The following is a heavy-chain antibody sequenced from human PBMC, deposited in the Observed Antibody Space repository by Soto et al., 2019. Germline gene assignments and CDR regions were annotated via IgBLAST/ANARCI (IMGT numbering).Heavy chain of an antibody. D-gene: IGHD3-22*01. CDR1: GGSISSFY. CDR2: IYYSGST. CDR3: AREDPYYYDSSGGNYYYYGMDV. V-gene: IGHV4-59*01. Sequence: SETLSLTCTVSGGSISSFYWSWIRQPPGKGLEWIGYIYYSGSTNYNPSLKSRVTISVDTSKNQFSLKLSSVTAADTAVYYCAREDPYYYDSSGGNYYYYGMDVWGQGTTVTVSS. J-gene: IGHJ6*02.